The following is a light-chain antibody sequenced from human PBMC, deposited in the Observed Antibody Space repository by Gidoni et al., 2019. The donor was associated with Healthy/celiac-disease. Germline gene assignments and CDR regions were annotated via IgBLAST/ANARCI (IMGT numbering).Light chain of an antibody. Sequence: DIQMPQSPSSLSASVGDRVTITCQASQDISNYLNWYQQQPGTAPKLLIYDASNLETGVPSRCSGSGSGTDFTFTISSLQPEVIATYYCQQYDNRPTFGQGTRLEIK. CDR1: QDISNY. J-gene: IGKJ5*01. V-gene: IGKV1-33*01. CDR3: QQYDNRPT. CDR2: DAS.